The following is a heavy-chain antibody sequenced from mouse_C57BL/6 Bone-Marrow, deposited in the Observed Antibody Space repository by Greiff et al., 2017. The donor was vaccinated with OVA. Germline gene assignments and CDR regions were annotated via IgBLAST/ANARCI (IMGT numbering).Heavy chain of an antibody. CDR2: ISSGGSYT. D-gene: IGHD4-1*01. CDR3: ARLGGTSSWFAY. J-gene: IGHJ3*01. CDR1: GFTFSSYG. Sequence: DVHLVESGGDLVKPGGSLKLSCAASGFTFSSYGMSWVRQTPDKRLEWVATISSGGSYTYYPDSVKGRFTISRDNAKNTLYLQMSSLKSEDTAMYYCARLGGTSSWFAYWGQGTLVTVSA. V-gene: IGHV5-6*01.